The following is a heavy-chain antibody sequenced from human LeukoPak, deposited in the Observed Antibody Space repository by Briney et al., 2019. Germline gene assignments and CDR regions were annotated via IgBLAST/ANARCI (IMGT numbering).Heavy chain of an antibody. CDR3: ARDSHYSNYDY. Sequence: RASVKVSCKASGYTFTGYYMHWVQQAPGQGLEWMGWINPNSGGTNYAQKFQGRVTMTRDTSISTAYMELSRLRSDDTAVYYCARDSHYSNYDYWGQGTLVTVSS. CDR1: GYTFTGYY. D-gene: IGHD4-11*01. V-gene: IGHV1-2*02. J-gene: IGHJ4*02. CDR2: INPNSGGT.